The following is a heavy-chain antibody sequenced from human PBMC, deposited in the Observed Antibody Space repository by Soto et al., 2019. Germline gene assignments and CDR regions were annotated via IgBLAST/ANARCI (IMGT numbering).Heavy chain of an antibody. J-gene: IGHJ4*01. CDR3: ASDLAAGLLDY. CDR2: ISAYNGNT. Sequence: QVQLVQSGAEMKKPGASVKVSCKASGYTFTSYGISCVRQAPGQGLEWMGWISAYNGNTNYAQMLQVRVTMTTDTSTSTAYMELRSLTSGDTAVYYCASDLAAGLLDYRGHGTLVTVSS. V-gene: IGHV1-18*01. CDR1: GYTFTSYG. D-gene: IGHD6-19*01.